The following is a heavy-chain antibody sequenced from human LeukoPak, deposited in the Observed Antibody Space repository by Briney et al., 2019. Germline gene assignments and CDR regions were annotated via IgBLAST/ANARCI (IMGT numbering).Heavy chain of an antibody. Sequence: GGSLRLSCAVSGFTVSSNYMSWVRQAPGKELEWVSVIYSGGSTYHADSVKGRFTISRDNSENTLFLQMNSLRAEDTAVYYCARADGTGGPYDYWGQGTLVTVSS. CDR2: IYSGGST. V-gene: IGHV3-53*01. D-gene: IGHD3/OR15-3a*01. CDR1: GFTVSSNY. CDR3: ARADGTGGPYDY. J-gene: IGHJ4*02.